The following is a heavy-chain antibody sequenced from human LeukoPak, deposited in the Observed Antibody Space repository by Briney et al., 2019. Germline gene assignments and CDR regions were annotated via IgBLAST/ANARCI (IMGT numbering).Heavy chain of an antibody. J-gene: IGHJ6*02. CDR2: ISWNGDNV. V-gene: IGHV3-9*01. CDR1: GFTFDDYA. Sequence: GGSLRLSCVASGFTFDDYAMHWVRQAPGKGLEWVSGISWNGDNVAYADSVKGRFTISRGNAKNSLYLQMNSLRAEDTAVYYCARRHSSSWLDYYYGMDVWGQGTTVTVSS. CDR3: ARRHSSSWLDYYYGMDV. D-gene: IGHD6-13*01.